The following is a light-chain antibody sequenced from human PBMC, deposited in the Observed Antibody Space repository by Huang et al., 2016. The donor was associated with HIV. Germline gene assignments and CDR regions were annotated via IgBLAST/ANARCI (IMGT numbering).Light chain of an antibody. J-gene: IGKJ4*01. CDR2: CSS. V-gene: IGKV3-20*01. CDR1: QCVTCSY. Sequence: IVLTQSPGTLSLSLGETATLSCRASQCVTCSYVAWYQQKPGQAPRLLIKCSSSRATDIPDRFSASGAGTDFTLTISRLEPEDVAVYYCHQYGRSPLTFGGGTKVEIK. CDR3: HQYGRSPLT.